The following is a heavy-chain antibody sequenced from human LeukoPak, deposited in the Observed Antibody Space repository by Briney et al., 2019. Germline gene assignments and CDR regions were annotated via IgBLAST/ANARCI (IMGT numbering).Heavy chain of an antibody. CDR1: GGSISSSSYY. D-gene: IGHD6-19*01. J-gene: IGHJ4*02. CDR2: IHYSGST. CDR3: ARASSGFDY. V-gene: IGHV4-39*01. Sequence: SETLSLTCTVSGGSISSSSYYWGWIRQPPGKGLEWIGSIHYSGSTYYNPSLKSRVTISVDTSKNQFSLKLSSVTATDTAMYYCARASSGFDYWGQGTQVTVSS.